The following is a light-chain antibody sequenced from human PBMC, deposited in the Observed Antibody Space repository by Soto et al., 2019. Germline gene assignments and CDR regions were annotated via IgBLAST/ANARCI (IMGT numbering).Light chain of an antibody. J-gene: IGKJ3*01. Sequence: DLPMTQSPSSLSASVGDRVTITCQASDDISNYLNWYQQKPGKAPKVLIYDASHLESGVPSRFSGGGSGREFTFTISSLQAEDIATYYCQQYASLPLTFGPGTKVDIK. CDR3: QQYASLPLT. CDR1: DDISNY. V-gene: IGKV1-33*01. CDR2: DAS.